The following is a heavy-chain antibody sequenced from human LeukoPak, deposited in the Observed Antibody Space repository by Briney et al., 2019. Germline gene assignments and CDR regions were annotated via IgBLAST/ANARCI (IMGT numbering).Heavy chain of an antibody. CDR2: ISSLSNYI. CDR1: GFTFSSYS. Sequence: GGSLRLSCAASGFTFSSYSMNWVRQAPGKGLEWVSSISSLSNYIYYEDSVKGRLTISRDNARNTLYLQMSFLRVEDTAFYYCARDLYIGGQGTLVTVSS. CDR3: ARDLYI. J-gene: IGHJ4*02. V-gene: IGHV3-21*01.